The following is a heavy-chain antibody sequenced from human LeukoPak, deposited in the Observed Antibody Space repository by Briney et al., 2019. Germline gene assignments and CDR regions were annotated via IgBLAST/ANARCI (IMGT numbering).Heavy chain of an antibody. J-gene: IGHJ4*02. CDR2: ISGSGGST. Sequence: PGGSLRLSCTASGFTFSSYAMSWVRQAPGKGLEWVSAISGSGGSTYYADSVKGRFTISRDNSKNTLFLQMNSLRAEDTAVYYCAKSHASIWNVYDYWGQGTLVTVSS. D-gene: IGHD1-1*01. V-gene: IGHV3-23*01. CDR1: GFTFSSYA. CDR3: AKSHASIWNVYDY.